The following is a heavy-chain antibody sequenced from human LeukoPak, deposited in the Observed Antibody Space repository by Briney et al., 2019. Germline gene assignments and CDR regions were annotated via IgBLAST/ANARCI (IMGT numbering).Heavy chain of an antibody. J-gene: IGHJ3*02. CDR3: ARDLESDLLAFDI. V-gene: IGHV1-46*01. Sequence: GASVKVSCKASGYTFTSYYMHWVRQAPGQGLEWMGIINPSGGSTSYAQKFQGRVTMTRDTSTSTVYMELSSLRSGTPAVYYCARDLESDLLAFDIWGQGTMVPVSS. CDR2: INPSGGST. CDR1: GYTFTSYY.